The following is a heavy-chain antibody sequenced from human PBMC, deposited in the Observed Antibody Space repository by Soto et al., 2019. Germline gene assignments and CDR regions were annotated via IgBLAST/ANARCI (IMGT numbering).Heavy chain of an antibody. D-gene: IGHD2-15*01. CDR2: ISGSGGST. CDR1: GFTFSSYA. CDR3: AKDYLGYCSGGSCYRLY. V-gene: IGHV3-23*01. Sequence: GGSVRLSCAASGFTFSSYAMSWVRQAPGKGLEWVSAISGSGGSTYYADSVKGRFTISRDNSKNTLYLQMNSLRAEDTTVYYCAKDYLGYCSGGSCYRLYWGQGTLVTVSS. J-gene: IGHJ4*02.